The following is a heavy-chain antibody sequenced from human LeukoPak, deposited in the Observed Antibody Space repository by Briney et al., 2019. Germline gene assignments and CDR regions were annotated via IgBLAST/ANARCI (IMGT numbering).Heavy chain of an antibody. CDR3: AREGGLRYFDWLFDYFDY. V-gene: IGHV4-34*01. CDR2: INYSGST. Sequence: SETLSLTCAVYGGSFSGYYWSWLRQPPGKGLEWIGEINYSGSTNYNPSLKSRVTISVDTSKNQFSLKLSSVTAADTAVYYCAREGGLRYFDWLFDYFDYWGQGTLVTVSS. CDR1: GGSFSGYY. J-gene: IGHJ4*02. D-gene: IGHD3-9*01.